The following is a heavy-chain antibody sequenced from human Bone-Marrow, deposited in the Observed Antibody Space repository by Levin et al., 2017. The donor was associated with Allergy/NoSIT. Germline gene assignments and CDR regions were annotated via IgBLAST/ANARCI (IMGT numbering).Heavy chain of an antibody. Sequence: SQTLSLTCAVSCGSIRSYHWWSWVRQPPGKGLEWIGEIYHLGTTNYNPSLRSRVTMSIDMSKNQFSLKLTSVSDADTAVYYCVRDNGYSSSWKYFEYWGQGTPVTVSS. D-gene: IGHD6-13*01. V-gene: IGHV4-4*02. CDR2: IYHLGTT. CDR1: CGSIRSYHW. CDR3: VRDNGYSSSWKYFEY. J-gene: IGHJ4*02.